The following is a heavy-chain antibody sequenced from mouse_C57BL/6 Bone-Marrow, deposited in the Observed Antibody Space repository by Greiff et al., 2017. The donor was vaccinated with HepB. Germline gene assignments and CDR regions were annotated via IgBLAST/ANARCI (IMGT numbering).Heavy chain of an antibody. V-gene: IGHV1-72*01. J-gene: IGHJ2*01. Sequence: QVQLKQPGAELVKPGASVKLSCKASGYTFTSYWMHWVKQSPGRGLEWIGRIDPNSGGTKYNEKFKSKATLTVDKPSSTAYMQLSSLKSEDSAVYYCARLGITTVYYFDYWGQGTTLTVSS. D-gene: IGHD1-1*01. CDR3: ARLGITTVYYFDY. CDR1: GYTFTSYW. CDR2: IDPNSGGT.